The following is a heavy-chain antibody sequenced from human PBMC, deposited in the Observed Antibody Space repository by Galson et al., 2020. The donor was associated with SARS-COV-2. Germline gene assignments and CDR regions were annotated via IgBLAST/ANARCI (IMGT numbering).Heavy chain of an antibody. Sequence: SETLSLTCAVSGYSISTTNYWGWVRQPPGKGLEWIGSIYPTGRTYYNPSINSRLTISVDTSKNQVSLELRSVTAADTAVYSCARAQPYDYIWGTYRPGYFDLWGRGTLVTVSS. D-gene: IGHD3-16*02. CDR2: IYPTGRT. V-gene: IGHV4-38-2*01. CDR1: GYSISTTNY. CDR3: ARAQPYDYIWGTYRPGYFDL. J-gene: IGHJ2*01.